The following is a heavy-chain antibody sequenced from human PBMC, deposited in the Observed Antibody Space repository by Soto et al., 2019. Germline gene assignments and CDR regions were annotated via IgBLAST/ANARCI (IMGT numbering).Heavy chain of an antibody. CDR1: GFSFSNYG. J-gene: IGHJ5*02. CDR2: ISNDGSNK. V-gene: IGHV3-30*18. Sequence: QVQLVESGGGVVQPGRSLRLSCAAAGFSFSNYGMHWVRQAPGEGLDWVATISNDGSNKYYADSVKGRFTISRDNSKNTVYLQRNSLRAGDTAVYHCAKDGGRFFDPWGQGTLVTVSS. CDR3: AKDGGRFFDP. D-gene: IGHD2-15*01.